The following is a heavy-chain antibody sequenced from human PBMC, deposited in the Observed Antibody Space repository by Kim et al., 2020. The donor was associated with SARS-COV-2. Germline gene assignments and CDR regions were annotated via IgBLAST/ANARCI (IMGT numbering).Heavy chain of an antibody. V-gene: IGHV3-23*01. J-gene: IGHJ4*02. Sequence: YADAVRGRFSIPRDNSKNTLYLQMNSVRAEDTAVYYCAKMGDGSGGRLDYWGQGTLVTVSS. D-gene: IGHD3-10*01. CDR3: AKMGDGSGGRLDY.